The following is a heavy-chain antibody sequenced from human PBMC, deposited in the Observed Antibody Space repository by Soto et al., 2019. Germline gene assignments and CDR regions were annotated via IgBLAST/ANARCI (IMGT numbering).Heavy chain of an antibody. CDR1: GFTFSSYA. Sequence: PGGSLRLSCAASGFTFSSYAMTWVRQAPGKGLEWVSGISGSGASTYYADSVKGRFTISRDNSKNTLSPQMNSLRAEDTALYYCAKGPDSTGVYWGQGTLVTVSS. CDR3: AKGPDSTGVY. D-gene: IGHD2-2*01. V-gene: IGHV3-23*01. CDR2: ISGSGAST. J-gene: IGHJ4*02.